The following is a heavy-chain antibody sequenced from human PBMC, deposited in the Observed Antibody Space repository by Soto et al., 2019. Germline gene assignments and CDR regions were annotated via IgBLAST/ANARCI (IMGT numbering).Heavy chain of an antibody. J-gene: IGHJ4*02. CDR3: ASKIAVAGTWIGSLS. CDR2: INHSGST. V-gene: IGHV4-34*01. D-gene: IGHD6-19*01. CDR1: GPSFSGYY. Sequence: PSEPLSLTCAVYGPSFSGYYWSWIRQPPGKGLEWIGEINHSGSTNYNPSLKSRVTISVDTSKNQFSLKLSSVTAADTAVYYCASKIAVAGTWIGSLSWGQGTLLTVSS.